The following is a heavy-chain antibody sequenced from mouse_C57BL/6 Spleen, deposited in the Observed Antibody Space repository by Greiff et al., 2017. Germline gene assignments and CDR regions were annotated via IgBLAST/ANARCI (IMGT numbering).Heavy chain of an antibody. CDR1: GYTFTSYG. Sequence: QVQLQQSGAELARPGASVKLSCKASGYTFTSYGISWVKQRTGQGLEWIGEIYTRSGNTYYNEKFRGKATLTADKSSSTAYMELRSLTSEDSAVYFCARDYGSSWYFDVWGTGTTVTVSS. D-gene: IGHD1-1*01. CDR3: ARDYGSSWYFDV. J-gene: IGHJ1*03. CDR2: IYTRSGNT. V-gene: IGHV1-81*01.